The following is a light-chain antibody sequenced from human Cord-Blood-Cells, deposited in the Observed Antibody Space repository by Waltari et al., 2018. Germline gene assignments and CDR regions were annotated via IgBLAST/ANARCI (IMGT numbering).Light chain of an antibody. V-gene: IGKV3D-20*01. CDR1: QSVSSSY. CDR2: DAS. CDR3: QQYGSSPAT. Sequence: EIWLTQSPATLSLSPGETATLSCGASQSVSSSYLAWYQQKPGLAPSLLIYDASSRATGIPGRFSGSGSGTDFALTISRLEPKDFAVYYCQQYGSSPATFGQGTKVEIK. J-gene: IGKJ1*01.